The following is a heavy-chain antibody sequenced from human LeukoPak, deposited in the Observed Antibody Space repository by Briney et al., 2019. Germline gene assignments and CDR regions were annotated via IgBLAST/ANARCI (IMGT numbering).Heavy chain of an antibody. J-gene: IGHJ4*02. CDR3: ATEPYDSSGHYFSHFDY. CDR1: GLTFSGYV. D-gene: IGHD3-22*01. V-gene: IGHV3-23*01. CDR2: ISANGGRT. Sequence: GGSLRLSCAASGLTFSGYVMSWARQAPGKGLEWVAAISANGGRTYYTESVKGHFTISRDNSKNTLYLQMNSLRADHTAVYYCATEPYDSSGHYFSHFDYWGQGSLVTVSS.